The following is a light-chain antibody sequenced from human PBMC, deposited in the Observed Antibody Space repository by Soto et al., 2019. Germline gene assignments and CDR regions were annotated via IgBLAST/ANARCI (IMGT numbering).Light chain of an antibody. V-gene: IGLV2-8*01. CDR3: SSYGGSNNYV. Sequence: QSLLTQPPSASGSPGQSFTISCTGTISDVGGYNYVSWYQQHPGKAPKLMIYEVSKRPSGVPDRFSGSKSGNTASLTVSGLQAEDEADYYCSSYGGSNNYVFGTGTKVTVL. CDR2: EVS. CDR1: ISDVGGYNY. J-gene: IGLJ1*01.